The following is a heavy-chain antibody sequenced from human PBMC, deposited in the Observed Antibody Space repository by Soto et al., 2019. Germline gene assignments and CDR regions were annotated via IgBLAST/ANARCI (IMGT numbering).Heavy chain of an antibody. V-gene: IGHV3-48*03. Sequence: GESLKISCAASGFTFSSYEMNWVRQAPGKGLEWVSYIRSSGSTIYYADSVKGRFTIARDNAKNSLYLQMNSLRAEDTAVYYCARDPATGDGEAFDIWGHGTMVTVSS. CDR1: GFTFSSYE. D-gene: IGHD7-27*01. J-gene: IGHJ3*02. CDR2: IRSSGSTI. CDR3: ARDPATGDGEAFDI.